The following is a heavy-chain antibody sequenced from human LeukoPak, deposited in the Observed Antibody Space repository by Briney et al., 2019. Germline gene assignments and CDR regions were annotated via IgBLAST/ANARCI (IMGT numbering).Heavy chain of an antibody. D-gene: IGHD4-17*01. CDR1: GFTFSSYG. J-gene: IGHJ6*02. CDR2: ISYDGSNK. CDR3: AKEGYGDYKKDYYYYGMDV. V-gene: IGHV3-30*18. Sequence: GGSLRLSCAASGFTFSSYGMHWVRQAPGKGLEWVAVISYDGSNKYYADSVKGRFTISRDNSKNTLYLQMNSLRAEDTAVYYCAKEGYGDYKKDYYYYGMDVRGQGTTVTVSS.